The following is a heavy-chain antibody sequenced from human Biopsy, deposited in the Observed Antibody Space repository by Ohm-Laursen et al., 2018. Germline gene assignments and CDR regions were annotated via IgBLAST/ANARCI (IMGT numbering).Heavy chain of an antibody. CDR2: TRNKANSYTA. V-gene: IGHV3-72*01. Sequence: SLRLSCTASGFTFSDHYMEWVRQAPGKGLEWVGRTRNKANSYTAEYAASVKGRFTISRDESETSMYLQMSGLKTEDTAVYYCARMFERPGRCLGGTCYPGDDYWGQGTLVTVSS. D-gene: IGHD2-15*01. CDR3: ARMFERPGRCLGGTCYPGDDY. J-gene: IGHJ4*02. CDR1: GFTFSDHY.